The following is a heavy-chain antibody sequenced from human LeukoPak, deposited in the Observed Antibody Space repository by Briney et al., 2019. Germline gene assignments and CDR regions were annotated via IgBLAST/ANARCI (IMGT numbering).Heavy chain of an antibody. CDR2: IIPIFGTA. Sequence: GASVKVSCKASGGTFSSYAISWVRQAPGQGLEWMGRIIPIFGTAKYAQKFQGRVTITTDESTSTAYMELSSLRSEDTAVYYCARDDTRGYSNYVWFDPWGQGTLVTVSS. D-gene: IGHD4-11*01. V-gene: IGHV1-69*05. CDR1: GGTFSSYA. J-gene: IGHJ5*02. CDR3: ARDDTRGYSNYVWFDP.